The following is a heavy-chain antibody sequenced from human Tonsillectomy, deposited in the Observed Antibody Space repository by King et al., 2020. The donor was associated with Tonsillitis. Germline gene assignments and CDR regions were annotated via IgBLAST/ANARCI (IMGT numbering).Heavy chain of an antibody. J-gene: IGHJ4*02. CDR3: ARPRSGYDDFDY. V-gene: IGHV5-10-1*03. D-gene: IGHD5-12*01. CDR1: GYTFTTYW. CDR2: IDPSDSYT. Sequence: VQQVESGAEVKKPGESLRISCTGSGYTFTTYWISWVRQMPGKGLEWMGRIDPSDSYTSYSPSFQGHVTISADKSIRTAYLQWSGLKASDTAIYYCARPRSGYDDFDYWGQGTLVTVSS.